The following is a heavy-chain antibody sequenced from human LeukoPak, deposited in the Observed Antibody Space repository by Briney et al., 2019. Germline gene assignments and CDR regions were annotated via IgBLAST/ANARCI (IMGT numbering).Heavy chain of an antibody. Sequence: PGRSLRLSCAASGFTFSSYGMHWVRQAPGKGLEWVAVISYDGSNKYYADSVKGRFTISRGNSKNTLYLQMNSLRAEDTAVYYCAKRRLGYYYDSSGYRFDYWGQGTLVTVSS. CDR1: GFTFSSYG. CDR3: AKRRLGYYYDSSGYRFDY. D-gene: IGHD3-22*01. J-gene: IGHJ4*02. V-gene: IGHV3-30*18. CDR2: ISYDGSNK.